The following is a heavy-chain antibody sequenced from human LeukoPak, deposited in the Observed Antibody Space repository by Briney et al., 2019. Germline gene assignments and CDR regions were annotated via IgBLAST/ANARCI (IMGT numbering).Heavy chain of an antibody. CDR3: ARDYGQYQLLSKAAFDI. J-gene: IGHJ3*02. CDR2: ISAYDGNT. V-gene: IGHV1-18*01. Sequence: ASVKVSCKASGYTFTSYGISWVRQAPGQGLEWMGWISAYDGNTNYAQKLQGRVTMTTDTSTSTAYMELRSLRSDDTAVYYCARDYGQYQLLSKAAFDIWGQGTMVAVSS. CDR1: GYTFTSYG. D-gene: IGHD2-2*01.